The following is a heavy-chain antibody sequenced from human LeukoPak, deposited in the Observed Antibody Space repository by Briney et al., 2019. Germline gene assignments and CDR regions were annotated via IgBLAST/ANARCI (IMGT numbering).Heavy chain of an antibody. CDR2: IYASGSA. D-gene: IGHD5-18*01. J-gene: IGHJ4*02. Sequence: PSETLSLTCSVSGVPITGFYWAWIRQPAGGGLEWLGRIYASGSADYSPSLKSRVTMSVDTSKNQVSLKLTSVTAADTAIYYCARDGYSYGSPHFDYWGQGSLVTVSS. CDR1: GVPITGFY. V-gene: IGHV4-4*07. CDR3: ARDGYSYGSPHFDY.